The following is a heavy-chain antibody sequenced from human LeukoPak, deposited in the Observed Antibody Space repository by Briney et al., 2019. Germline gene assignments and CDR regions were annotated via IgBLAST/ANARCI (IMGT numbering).Heavy chain of an antibody. V-gene: IGHV1-2*02. J-gene: IGHJ5*02. CDR1: GYTFTNYG. D-gene: IGHD2-15*01. Sequence: ASVKVSCKASGYTFTNYGISWLRQAPGQGLEWMGWINPNSGGTNYAQKFQGRVTMTRDTSISTAYMELSRLRSDDTAVYYCATGGGSCPGGCWFDPWGQGPLVIVSS. CDR2: INPNSGGT. CDR3: ATGGGSCPGGCWFDP.